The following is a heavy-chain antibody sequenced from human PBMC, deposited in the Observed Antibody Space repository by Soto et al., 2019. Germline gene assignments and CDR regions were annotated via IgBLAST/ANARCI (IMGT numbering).Heavy chain of an antibody. CDR1: GGSFSGYY. CDR3: ATREYSSSWYYYYYHGMDV. CDR2: INHSGST. J-gene: IGHJ6*02. D-gene: IGHD6-13*01. V-gene: IGHV4-34*01. Sequence: PSETLSLTCAVYGGSFSGYYWSWIRQPPGKGLEWIGEINHSGSTNYNPSLKSRVTISVDTSKNQFSLKLSSVTAADTAVYYCATREYSSSWYYYYYHGMDVWGQGTKGTVS.